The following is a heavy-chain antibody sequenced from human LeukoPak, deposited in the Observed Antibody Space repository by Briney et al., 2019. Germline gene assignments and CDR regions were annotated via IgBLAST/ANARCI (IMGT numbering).Heavy chain of an antibody. CDR1: GYTFTSYY. V-gene: IGHV1-46*01. J-gene: IGHJ4*02. Sequence: GASVTVSFKASGYTFTSYYMHWVRQAPGQGLEWMGIINPSGGSTSYAQKFQGRVTMNRDTSTSTVYMELSSLRSEETAVYYCARGRRVVATIGPGYCGGDCYRFDHWGQGTLVTVSS. D-gene: IGHD2-21*02. CDR2: INPSGGST. CDR3: ARGRRVVATIGPGYCGGDCYRFDH.